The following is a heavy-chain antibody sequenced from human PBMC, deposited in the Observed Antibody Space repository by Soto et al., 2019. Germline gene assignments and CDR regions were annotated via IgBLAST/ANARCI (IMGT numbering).Heavy chain of an antibody. CDR3: AGSIFYYGVDV. J-gene: IGHJ6*02. CDR2: IYPGDSDA. V-gene: IGHV5-51*01. CDR1: GYSFTNYW. Sequence: LGEALKISCTTSGYSFTNYWIGWVRQMPGIGREWMGIIYPGDSDARDSPSFQGQATISADKPTSTAYLLWSSLKASDTAIYFCAGSIFYYGVDVWGQGTTVT.